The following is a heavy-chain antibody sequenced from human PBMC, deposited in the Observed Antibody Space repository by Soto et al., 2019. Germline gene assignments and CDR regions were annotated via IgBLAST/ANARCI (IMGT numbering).Heavy chain of an antibody. CDR2: ISWNSGSI. J-gene: IGHJ4*02. CDR3: AKWGSGWWGGFDS. Sequence: EVQLVESGGGLVQPGRSLRLSCAASGFTFDDYAMHWVRQAPGKGLEWVSGISWNSGSIGYADSVKGRFTISRDNAKNSLYLQMNSLRAEDTALYYCAKWGSGWWGGFDSWGQGTLVTVSS. V-gene: IGHV3-9*01. CDR1: GFTFDDYA. D-gene: IGHD6-19*01.